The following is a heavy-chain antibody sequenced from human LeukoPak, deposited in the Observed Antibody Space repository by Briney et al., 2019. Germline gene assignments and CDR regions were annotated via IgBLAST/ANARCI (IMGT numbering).Heavy chain of an antibody. D-gene: IGHD3-22*01. CDR2: ISAYNGNT. J-gene: IGHJ4*02. V-gene: IGHV1-18*01. CDR3: ARPAHYYDSSGEIYYFDY. CDR1: GYTFTSYG. Sequence: ASVKVSCKASGYTFTSYGISWVRQAPGQGLEWMGWISAYNGNTNYAQKLQGRVTMTTDTSTSTAYMELRSLRSDGTAVYYCARPAHYYDSSGEIYYFDYWGQGTLVTVSS.